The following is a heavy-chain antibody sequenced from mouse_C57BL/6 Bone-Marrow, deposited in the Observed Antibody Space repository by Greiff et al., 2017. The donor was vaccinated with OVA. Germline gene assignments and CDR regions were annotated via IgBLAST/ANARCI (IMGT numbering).Heavy chain of an antibody. V-gene: IGHV1-19*01. CDR2: INPYNGGT. CDR1: GYTFTDYY. D-gene: IGHD1-1*01. Sequence: VHVKQSGPVLVKPGASVKMSCKASGYTFTDYYMNWVKQSHGKSLEWIGVINPYNGGTSYNQKFKGKATLTVDKSSSTAYMELNSLTSEDSAVYYCARRPYYGSSYWYFDVWGTGTTVTVSS. J-gene: IGHJ1*03. CDR3: ARRPYYGSSYWYFDV.